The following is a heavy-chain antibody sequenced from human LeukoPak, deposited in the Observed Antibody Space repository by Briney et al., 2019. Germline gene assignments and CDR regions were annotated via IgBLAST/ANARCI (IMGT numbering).Heavy chain of an antibody. CDR1: GGSISSYY. Sequence: PSETLSLTCTVSGGSISSYYWSWIRQPPGKGLEWIGYIYYSGSTNYNPSLKSRVTISVDTSKNQFSLKLSSVTAADTAVYYCARQTHSGSYPYYYYYGMDVWGQGTTVTVSS. CDR3: ARQTHSGSYPYYYYYGMDV. J-gene: IGHJ6*02. CDR2: IYYSGST. D-gene: IGHD1-26*01. V-gene: IGHV4-59*08.